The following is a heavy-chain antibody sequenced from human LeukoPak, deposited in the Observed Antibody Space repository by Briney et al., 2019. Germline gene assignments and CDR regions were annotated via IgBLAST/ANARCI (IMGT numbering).Heavy chain of an antibody. CDR2: INSDGTST. J-gene: IGHJ4*02. Sequence: GGSLKLSCAASGFTFTSYWMHWVRRAPGKGLVWVSRINSDGTSTAYADSVKGRFTISRDNAQNMLFLQMNTLRVDDTAVYYCVRGAPFDYWGQGTLVTVPS. D-gene: IGHD1-26*01. CDR1: GFTFTSYW. CDR3: VRGAPFDY. V-gene: IGHV3-74*01.